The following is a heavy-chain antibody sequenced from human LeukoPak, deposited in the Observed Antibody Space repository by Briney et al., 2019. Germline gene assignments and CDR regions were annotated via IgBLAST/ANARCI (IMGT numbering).Heavy chain of an antibody. D-gene: IGHD1-26*01. Sequence: SETLSLTCGVSGGSISSTNWWSWVRQPPGQGLEWIGEISLSGLTNYNPSLKSRVTMSLDKSKNQLSLKVTSVTAADTAVYYCARQLSGSRIYYFDYWGQGTLVTVSS. J-gene: IGHJ4*02. CDR1: GGSISSTNW. CDR3: ARQLSGSRIYYFDY. V-gene: IGHV4-4*02. CDR2: ISLSGLT.